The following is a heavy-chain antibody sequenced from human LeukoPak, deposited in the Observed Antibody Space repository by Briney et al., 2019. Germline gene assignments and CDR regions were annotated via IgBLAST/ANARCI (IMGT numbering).Heavy chain of an antibody. V-gene: IGHV1-18*01. J-gene: IGHJ4*02. Sequence: APVKVSCKASGYTFTTYGISWVRQAPGQGLEWMGWISAYNGNTNYAQTLQGRVTMTTDTSTNTAYMELRSLRSDDTAVYYCARAQCPHCSGPNWGQGTLVTVSS. CDR2: ISAYNGNT. CDR3: ARAQCPHCSGPN. D-gene: IGHD2-15*01. CDR1: GYTFTTYG.